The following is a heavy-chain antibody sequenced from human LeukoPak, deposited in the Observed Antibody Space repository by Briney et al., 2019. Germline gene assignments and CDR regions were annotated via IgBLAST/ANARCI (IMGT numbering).Heavy chain of an antibody. CDR2: INPNSGGT. J-gene: IGHJ5*02. CDR3: ARGTMVRGVNRNWFDP. V-gene: IGHV1-2*02. CDR1: GYTFTGYY. D-gene: IGHD3-10*01. Sequence: ASVKVSCKASGYTFTGYYMHWVRQAPGQGLEWMGWINPNSGGTNYAQKFQGRVTMTRDTSISTAYMELSRLRSDDTAVYYCARGTMVRGVNRNWFDPWGQGTMVTVSS.